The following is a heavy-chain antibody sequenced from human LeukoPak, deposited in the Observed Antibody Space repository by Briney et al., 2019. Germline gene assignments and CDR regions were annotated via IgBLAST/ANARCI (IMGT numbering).Heavy chain of an antibody. Sequence: GGSLRLSCAASGFTFDDYAIHWVRQAPGKGLEWVSAISGSGGSTYYADSVKDRFTISRDNSKNTLYLQMNSLRAEDTAVYYCARNSNYDILTGYDPYDYWGQGTLVTVSS. D-gene: IGHD3-9*01. V-gene: IGHV3-23*01. CDR2: ISGSGGST. CDR1: GFTFDDYA. CDR3: ARNSNYDILTGYDPYDY. J-gene: IGHJ4*02.